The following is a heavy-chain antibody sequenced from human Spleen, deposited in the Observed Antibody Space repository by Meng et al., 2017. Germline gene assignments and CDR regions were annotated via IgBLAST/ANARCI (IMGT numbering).Heavy chain of an antibody. J-gene: IGHJ3*02. CDR3: ARLCTAHLDAFDI. V-gene: IGHV4-39*07. D-gene: IGHD2-8*02. Sequence: SETLSLTCTVSGGSISSSSYYWGWIRQPPGKGLEWIGSIYYSGSTYYNPSLKIRFTISVDTSKNQFSLQLSSVTAADTAVYYCARLCTAHLDAFDIWGQGTMVTVSS. CDR2: IYYSGST. CDR1: GGSISSSSYY.